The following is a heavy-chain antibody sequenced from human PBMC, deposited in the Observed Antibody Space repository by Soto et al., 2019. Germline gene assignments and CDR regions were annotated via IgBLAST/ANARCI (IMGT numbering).Heavy chain of an antibody. Sequence: EVQLVESGGGLVQSGGSLRLSCAASGFTFSNYAMAWVRQAPGKGLEWVSTITYSGGSRDYADSVKGRFTISSDNSKNTLYLQMNSLRAEDTAVYYCAKKGYYDTSGYPIRYFDYWGQGTLVTVSS. J-gene: IGHJ4*02. CDR1: GFTFSNYA. D-gene: IGHD3-22*01. CDR2: ITYSGGSR. V-gene: IGHV3-23*04. CDR3: AKKGYYDTSGYPIRYFDY.